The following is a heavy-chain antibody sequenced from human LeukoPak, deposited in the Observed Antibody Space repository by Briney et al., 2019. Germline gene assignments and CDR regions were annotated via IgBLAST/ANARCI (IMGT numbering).Heavy chain of an antibody. Sequence: GASVKVSCKTSGYTFTNYGMHWVRQAPRQSPEWMGWINTGNGNTKSSQKFQDRVTLTRDTSASTAYMELNSLSSEDTAVYYCARVPLYEASGHYYPHWGQGTLVTVSS. V-gene: IGHV1-3*04. CDR1: GYTFTNYG. D-gene: IGHD3-22*01. CDR3: ARVPLYEASGHYYPH. J-gene: IGHJ1*01. CDR2: INTGNGNT.